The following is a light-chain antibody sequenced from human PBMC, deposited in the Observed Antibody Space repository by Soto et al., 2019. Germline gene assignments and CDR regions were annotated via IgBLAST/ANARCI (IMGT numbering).Light chain of an antibody. CDR2: EVG. J-gene: IGLJ1*01. V-gene: IGLV2-14*01. CDR1: SSDVGDYNY. CDR3: SSYTSSSTYV. Sequence: QSVLTQPASVSGSPGQWITISCTGTSSDVGDYNYVSWYQQLPGKAPKVMIYEVGNRPSGVSNRFSGSKSGITASLTISGLQAEDEADYYCSSYTSSSTYVFGTGTKLTVL.